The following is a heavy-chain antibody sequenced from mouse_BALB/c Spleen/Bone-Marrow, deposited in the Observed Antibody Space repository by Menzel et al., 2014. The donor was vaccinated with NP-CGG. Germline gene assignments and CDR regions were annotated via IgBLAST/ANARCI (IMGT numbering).Heavy chain of an antibody. J-gene: IGHJ3*01. V-gene: IGHV14-3*02. CDR1: GFNIKDTY. CDR2: IDPANGNT. CDR3: ARGWGAY. D-gene: IGHD1-1*02. Sequence: EVQRVESGAELVKPGASAKLSCTASGFNIKDTYMHWVKQRPEQGLEWIGRIDPANGNTKYDPKFQGKATITADTSSNTAYLQLSSLTSEDTAVYYCARGWGAYWGQGTLVTVSA.